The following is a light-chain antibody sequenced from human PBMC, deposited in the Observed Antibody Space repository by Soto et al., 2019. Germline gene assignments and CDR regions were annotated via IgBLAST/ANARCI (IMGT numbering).Light chain of an antibody. CDR2: GAS. J-gene: IGKJ5*01. CDR3: QQFDDSVT. Sequence: EILFTPAPSTQPLSPGERTPLSCRASQSVSSYLAWYQQKPGQAPRLLMYGASDRATGTPGRFSGSGSGTDFTLTISGLEPEDSAVYYCQQFDDSVTFGQGTRLEIK. CDR1: QSVSSY. V-gene: IGKV3-11*01.